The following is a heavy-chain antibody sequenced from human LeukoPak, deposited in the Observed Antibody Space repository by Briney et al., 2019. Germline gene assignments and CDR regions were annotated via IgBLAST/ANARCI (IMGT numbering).Heavy chain of an antibody. J-gene: IGHJ3*02. CDR3: ARDGVPGSDAFDI. Sequence: SETLSLTCTVSGGSISSYYWSWIRQPPGKGLEWIGYIYYSGTTNYNPSLKSRVTISVDTSKNQFSLKLSSVTAADTAVYYCARDGVPGSDAFDIWGQGTMVTVSS. CDR2: IYYSGTT. D-gene: IGHD1-14*01. CDR1: GGSISSYY. V-gene: IGHV4-59*01.